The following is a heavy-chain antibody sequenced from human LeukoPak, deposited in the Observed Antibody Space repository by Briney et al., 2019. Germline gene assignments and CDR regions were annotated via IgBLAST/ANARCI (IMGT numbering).Heavy chain of an antibody. CDR3: ARLRGYSYGYGVFDY. V-gene: IGHV4-39*01. CDR2: IYYSGST. J-gene: IGHJ4*02. D-gene: IGHD5-18*01. CDR1: GGSISSSSYY. Sequence: SETLSLTCTVSGGSISSSSYYWGWIRQPPGKGLEWFGSIYYSGSTYYNPSLKSRVTISVDTSKNQFSLKLSSVTAADTAVYYCARLRGYSYGYGVFDYWGQGTLVTVSS.